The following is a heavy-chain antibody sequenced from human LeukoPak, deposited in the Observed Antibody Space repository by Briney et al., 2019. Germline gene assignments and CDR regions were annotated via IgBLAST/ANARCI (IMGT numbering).Heavy chain of an antibody. J-gene: IGHJ5*02. D-gene: IGHD1-26*01. CDR3: ARARIIVGATKGWFDP. Sequence: ASVKVSCKASGYTFTSYGISWVRQAPGQGLEWMGWISAYNGNTNYAQKPQGRVTMTTDTSTSKAYMELRSLRSDDTAVYYCARARIIVGATKGWFDPWGQGTLVTVSS. CDR1: GYTFTSYG. V-gene: IGHV1-18*01. CDR2: ISAYNGNT.